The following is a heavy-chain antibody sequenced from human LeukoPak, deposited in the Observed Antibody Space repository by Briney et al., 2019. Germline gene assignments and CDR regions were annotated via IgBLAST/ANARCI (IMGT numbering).Heavy chain of an antibody. CDR2: IIPILGIA. Sequence: SVKVSCKASGGTFSSYAISWVRQAPGQGLEWMGRIIPILGIANYAQKFQGRVTITADKSTSTAYMDLSSLRSEDTVVYYCARAMGFDAFDIWGQGTMVTASS. CDR3: ARAMGFDAFDI. J-gene: IGHJ3*02. V-gene: IGHV1-69*04. D-gene: IGHD2-8*01. CDR1: GGTFSSYA.